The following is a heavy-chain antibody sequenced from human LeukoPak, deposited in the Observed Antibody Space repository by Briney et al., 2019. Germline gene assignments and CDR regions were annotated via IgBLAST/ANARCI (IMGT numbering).Heavy chain of an antibody. V-gene: IGHV3-23*01. J-gene: IGHJ6*02. CDR1: GFTFSSYA. D-gene: IGHD5-18*01. CDR3: AKNKGYSYGSSYAMDV. CDR2: ISGSGGST. Sequence: GGSLRLSCAASGFTFSSYAMSWVRRAPGKGLEWVSAISGSGGSTYYADSVKGRFTISRDNSKNTLYLQMNGLRAEDTAVYYCAKNKGYSYGSSYAMDVWGQGTTVTVSS.